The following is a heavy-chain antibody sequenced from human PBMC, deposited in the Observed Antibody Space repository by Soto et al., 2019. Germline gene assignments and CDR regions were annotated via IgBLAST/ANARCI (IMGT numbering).Heavy chain of an antibody. CDR2: IIPIFGTA. D-gene: IGHD3-22*01. V-gene: IGHV1-69*06. CDR1: GGTFSSYA. J-gene: IGHJ4*02. CDR3: ARSKVVIKADFDY. Sequence: AASVKVSWKASGGTFSSYAISWVRQAPGQGLEWMGGIIPIFGTANYAQKFQGRVTITADKSTSTAYMELSSLRSEDTAVYYCARSKVVIKADFDYWGQGTLVTVSS.